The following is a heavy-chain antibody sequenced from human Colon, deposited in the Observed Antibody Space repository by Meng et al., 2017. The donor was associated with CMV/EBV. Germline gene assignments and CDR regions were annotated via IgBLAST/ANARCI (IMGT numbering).Heavy chain of an antibody. V-gene: IGHV1-46*01. J-gene: IGHJ4*02. CDR3: ARSPLDGYNYHFEY. Sequence: QVQLVQSGAEVXXXXXSXKVXXKASGYTFTSYYIHWVRQAPGQGLEWMGVINPSGGSTTYSQKFQGRLTMTRDTSTSAVYMELSSLRSEDTAIYYCARSPLDGYNYHFEYWGQGTLVTVSS. CDR1: GYTFTSYY. CDR2: INPSGGST. D-gene: IGHD5-24*01.